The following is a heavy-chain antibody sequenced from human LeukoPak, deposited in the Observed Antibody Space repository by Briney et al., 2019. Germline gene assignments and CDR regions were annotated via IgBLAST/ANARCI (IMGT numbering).Heavy chain of an antibody. CDR3: ASQVSYYDSSGYYAFDY. D-gene: IGHD3-22*01. V-gene: IGHV3-48*01. CDR2: ISSSSSTI. CDR1: GFTLSSYS. Sequence: GGSLRLSCAASGFTLSSYSMNWVRQAPGKGLEWVSYISSSSSTIYYADSVKGRFTISRDNAKNSLYLQMNSLRAEGTAVYYCASQVSYYDSSGYYAFDYWGQGTLVTVSS. J-gene: IGHJ4*02.